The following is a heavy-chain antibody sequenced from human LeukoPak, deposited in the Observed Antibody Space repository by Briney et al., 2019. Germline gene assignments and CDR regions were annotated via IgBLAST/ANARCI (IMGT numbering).Heavy chain of an antibody. V-gene: IGHV4-39*01. CDR1: GGSISSTTYN. CDR3: ASQPYYESSGYYFY. Sequence: PSETLSLTCTVSGGSISSTTYNRGWIRQPPGKGLEWIGSIYNSGSTFYNPSLKSRATISIDTSKNQFSLRLSSVTAADTAIYYCASQPYYESSGYYFYWGQGTLVTVSS. CDR2: IYNSGST. D-gene: IGHD3-22*01. J-gene: IGHJ4*02.